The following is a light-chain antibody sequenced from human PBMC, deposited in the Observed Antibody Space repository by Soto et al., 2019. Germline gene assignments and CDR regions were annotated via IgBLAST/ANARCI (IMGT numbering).Light chain of an antibody. CDR2: WSS. Sequence: DIVMTQSTDSLAVSLGERATINCKSSQSVAYTSNKKTYVAWYQQKAGQPPKLLLYWSSTRASGVPDRFSGIWSCTDFTLTISSLQSEEVAVYYCQQYYIPLWKLGQETKVHI. V-gene: IGKV4-1*01. CDR3: QQYYIPLWK. CDR1: QSVAYTSNKKTY. J-gene: IGKJ1*01.